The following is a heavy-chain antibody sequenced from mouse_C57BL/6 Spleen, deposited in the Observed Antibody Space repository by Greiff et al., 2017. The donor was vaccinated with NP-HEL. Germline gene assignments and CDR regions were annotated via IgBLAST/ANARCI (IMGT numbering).Heavy chain of an antibody. CDR1: GFTFSSYA. V-gene: IGHV5-9-1*02. Sequence: EVNVVESGEGLVKPGGSLKLSCAASGFTFSSYAMSWVRQTPEKRLEWVAYISSGGDYIYYADTVKGRFTISRDNARNTLYLQMSSLKSEDTAMYYCTRERGLWAEDYYAMDYWGQGTSVTVSS. CDR2: ISSGGDYI. D-gene: IGHD1-1*02. CDR3: TRERGLWAEDYYAMDY. J-gene: IGHJ4*01.